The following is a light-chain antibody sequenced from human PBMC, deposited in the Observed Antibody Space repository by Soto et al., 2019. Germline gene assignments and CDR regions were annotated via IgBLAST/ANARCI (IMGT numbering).Light chain of an antibody. CDR1: SSDVGNYNL. CDR3: CSYAGSTTFVV. Sequence: QSALTQPASVSGSPGQSITISCTGSSSDVGNYNLVSWYQPHPGKAPKLMIYDVNKRPSGVSIRFSGSKSGNTASLTISGLQAEDEADYYCCSYAGSTTFVVFGGGTKLTVL. J-gene: IGLJ2*01. V-gene: IGLV2-23*02. CDR2: DVN.